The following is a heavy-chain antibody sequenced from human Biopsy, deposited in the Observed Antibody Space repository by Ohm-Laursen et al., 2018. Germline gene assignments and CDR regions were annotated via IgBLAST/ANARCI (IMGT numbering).Heavy chain of an antibody. Sequence: TLSLTWTVTGGSISRSSYYWDWIRQPPGKGLEWIGSIYYSGSTYYNPSLKSRVTISADRSKNHFSLKLTSVTAADTAMYYCARQEFATSPLDYWGQGSLVTVSS. V-gene: IGHV4-39*01. CDR2: IYYSGST. CDR1: GGSISRSSYY. CDR3: ARQEFATSPLDY. J-gene: IGHJ4*02. D-gene: IGHD3-10*01.